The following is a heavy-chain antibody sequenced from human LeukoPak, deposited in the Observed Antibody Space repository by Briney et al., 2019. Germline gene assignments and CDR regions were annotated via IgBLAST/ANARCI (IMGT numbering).Heavy chain of an antibody. J-gene: IGHJ4*02. CDR3: AKDANYYGSGSYSVY. CDR2: ISWNSGSI. V-gene: IGHV3-9*01. D-gene: IGHD3-10*01. CDR1: GFTFDDYA. Sequence: PGGSLRLSCAASGFTFDDYAMHWVRQAPGKGLEWVSGISWNSGSIGYADSVKGRFTISRDNAKNSLYLQMNSLRAEDTAVYYCAKDANYYGSGSYSVYWGQGTLVTVSS.